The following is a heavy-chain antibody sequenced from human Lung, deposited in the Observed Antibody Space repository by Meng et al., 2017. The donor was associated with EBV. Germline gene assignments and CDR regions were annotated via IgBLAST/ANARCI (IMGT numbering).Heavy chain of an antibody. CDR1: GYTFTHHG. D-gene: IGHD6-19*01. V-gene: IGHV1-18*01. Sequence: VQLGEAGAEGKKPGASVRVSCKASGYTFTHHGISWIRQAPGQGLEWMGWISCYNGDTNYAQKLQGRVTMTTDTSTNTAYMDLRGLRSDDTAVYYCARDPSNTSGRYAYFDYWGQGTLVTVSS. CDR3: ARDPSNTSGRYAYFDY. J-gene: IGHJ4*02. CDR2: ISCYNGDT.